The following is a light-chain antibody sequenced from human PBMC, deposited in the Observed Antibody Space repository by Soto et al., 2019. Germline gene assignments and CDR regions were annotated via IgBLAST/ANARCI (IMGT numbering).Light chain of an antibody. V-gene: IGKV3-20*01. CDR1: QSLSSNY. CDR2: GAS. Sequence: EIVLTQSPSTLSLAPGERAPLSCRASQSLSSNYLAWYQQKPGQAPRLLIYGASSRATGIPDRFSGSGSGTDFTLTISRLEPEDFAVFYCHQCDSSPWTFGQGTKVDI. CDR3: HQCDSSPWT. J-gene: IGKJ1*01.